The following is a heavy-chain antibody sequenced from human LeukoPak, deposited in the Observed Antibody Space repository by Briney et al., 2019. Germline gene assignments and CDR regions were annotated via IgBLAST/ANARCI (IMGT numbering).Heavy chain of an antibody. CDR2: ISGSGGST. J-gene: IGHJ4*02. V-gene: IGHV3-23*01. D-gene: IGHD3-10*01. Sequence: GGSLRLSCAASGFPFSRYAMSWVPQAPGKGLEWVSAISGSGGSTYYWHSVKGRFTSSRDNSKKTLYLQMNSLRDEDTAVYYCAKWASYYYGSGSKNIDYWGQGTLVTVSS. CDR1: GFPFSRYA. CDR3: AKWASYYYGSGSKNIDY.